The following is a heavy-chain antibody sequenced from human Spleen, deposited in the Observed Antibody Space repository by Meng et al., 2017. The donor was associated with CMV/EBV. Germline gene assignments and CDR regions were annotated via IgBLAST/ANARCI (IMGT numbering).Heavy chain of an antibody. D-gene: IGHD3-3*01. Sequence: GESLKISCAASGFIFNSHNMHWVRQAPGKGLEWVAFIQYDGSEGKYAESVQGRFSISRANRKNTLYLQMNSLRAEDTAVYYCARGTIRDYWGQGTLVTVSS. J-gene: IGHJ4*02. CDR2: IQYDGSEG. CDR1: GFIFNSHN. CDR3: ARGTIRDY. V-gene: IGHV3-30*02.